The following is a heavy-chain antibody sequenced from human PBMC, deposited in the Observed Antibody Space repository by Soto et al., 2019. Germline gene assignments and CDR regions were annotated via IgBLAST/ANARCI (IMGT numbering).Heavy chain of an antibody. V-gene: IGHV1-3*01. CDR2: INAGNGNT. J-gene: IGHJ6*02. CDR1: GYTFTSYA. D-gene: IGHD2-2*01. Sequence: ASVKVSCKASGYTFTSYAMHWVRQAPGQRLEWMGWINAGNGNTKYSQKFQGRVTITRDTSASTAYMELSSLRSEDTAVYYCARDRPDIVVVPANREKYYYYYGMDVWGQGTTVT. CDR3: ARDRPDIVVVPANREKYYYYYGMDV.